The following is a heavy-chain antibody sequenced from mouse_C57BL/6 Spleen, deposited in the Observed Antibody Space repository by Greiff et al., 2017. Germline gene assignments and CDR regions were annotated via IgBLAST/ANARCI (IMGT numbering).Heavy chain of an antibody. CDR2: IWSGGST. Sequence: VKVVESGPGLVQPSQSLSITCTVSGFSLTSYGVHWVRQSPGKGLEWLGVIWSGGSTDYNAAFISRLSISKDNSKSQVFFKMNSLQADDTAIYYCARHGIYSNSYFDYWGQGTTLTVSS. CDR3: ARHGIYSNSYFDY. D-gene: IGHD2-5*01. V-gene: IGHV2-2*01. J-gene: IGHJ2*01. CDR1: GFSLTSYG.